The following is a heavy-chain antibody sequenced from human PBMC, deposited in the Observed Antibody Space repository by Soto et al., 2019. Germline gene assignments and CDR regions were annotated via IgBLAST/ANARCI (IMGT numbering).Heavy chain of an antibody. D-gene: IGHD2-2*02. CDR2: INPNSGGT. J-gene: IGHJ4*02. CDR3: ARENCSSTSCYRGRGGIEDY. CDR1: GYTFTGYY. Sequence: GASVKVSCKASGYTFTGYYMHWVRQAPGQGLEWMGWINPNSGGTNYAQKFQGRVTMTRDTSISTAYMELSRLRSDDTAVYYCARENCSSTSCYRGRGGIEDYWGQGTLVTVSS. V-gene: IGHV1-2*02.